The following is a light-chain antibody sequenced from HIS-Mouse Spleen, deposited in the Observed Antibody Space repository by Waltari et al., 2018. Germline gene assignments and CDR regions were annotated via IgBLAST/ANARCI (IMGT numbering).Light chain of an antibody. CDR1: QSVSSN. J-gene: IGKJ4*01. Sequence: EIVMTQSPATLSVSPGERATLSCTASQSVSSNLAWYQQKPGQAPRLLIYGASTRATGIPARFIGSGSGTEFTLTISSMQSEDFAVYYCQQYNNWPLTFGGGTKVEIK. V-gene: IGKV3-15*01. CDR3: QQYNNWPLT. CDR2: GAS.